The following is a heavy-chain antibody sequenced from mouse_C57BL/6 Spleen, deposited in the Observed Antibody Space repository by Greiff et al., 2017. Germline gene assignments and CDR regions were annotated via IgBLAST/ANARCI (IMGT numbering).Heavy chain of an antibody. Sequence: VQLQQPGAELVRPGTSVKLSCKASGYTFTSYWMHWVKQRPGQGLEWIGVIDPSDSYTNYNQKFKGKATLTVDTSSSTAYMQLSSLTSEDAAVYYCALGRRYFDVWGTGTTVTVSS. J-gene: IGHJ1*03. V-gene: IGHV1-59*01. CDR2: IDPSDSYT. D-gene: IGHD4-1*01. CDR1: GYTFTSYW. CDR3: ALGRRYFDV.